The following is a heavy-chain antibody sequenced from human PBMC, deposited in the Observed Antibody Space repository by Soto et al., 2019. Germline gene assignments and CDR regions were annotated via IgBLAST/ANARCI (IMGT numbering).Heavy chain of an antibody. D-gene: IGHD3-9*01. CDR3: ARETGYYDILTGYYYYYGMDV. V-gene: IGHV4-30-2*01. CDR2: IYHSGST. CDR1: GGSISSGGYS. Sequence: PSETLSLTCAVSGGSISSGGYSWSWIRQPPGKGLEWIGYIYHSGSTYYNPSLKSRVTISVDRSKNQFSLKLSSVTAADTAVYYCARETGYYDILTGYYYYYGMDVWGQGTTVTVSS. J-gene: IGHJ6*02.